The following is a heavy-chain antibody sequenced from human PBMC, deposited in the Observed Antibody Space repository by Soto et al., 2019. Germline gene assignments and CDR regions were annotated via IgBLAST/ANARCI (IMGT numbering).Heavy chain of an antibody. CDR3: ASSYDTGRYYYGMDV. J-gene: IGHJ6*02. D-gene: IGHD3-22*01. V-gene: IGHV1-3*05. CDR2: INAGNGNT. Sequence: QVQLVQSGAEEKKPGASVKVSCKASGYTFTSYAMHWVRQAPGQRLEWMGWINAGNGNTKYSQKFQGRVTITRDTTASKAYMELSSLRSEDTAVYYCASSYDTGRYYYGMDVWGQGTTVTVSS. CDR1: GYTFTSYA.